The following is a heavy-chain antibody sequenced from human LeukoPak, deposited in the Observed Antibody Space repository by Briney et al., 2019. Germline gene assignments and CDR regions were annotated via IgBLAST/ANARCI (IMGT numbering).Heavy chain of an antibody. CDR3: AKTRYGSGSYYE. CDR2: VYHSGTT. D-gene: IGHD3-10*01. CDR1: GGCISSISW. Sequence: PSGTLSLTCAVSGGCISSISWWSWVRQPPGKGLKWIGEVYHSGTTKYNPSLKSRVTISVDKNKNHFSLNLTSVTAADTAVYYCAKTRYGSGSYYEWGQGTLVVVSS. J-gene: IGHJ4*02. V-gene: IGHV4-4*02.